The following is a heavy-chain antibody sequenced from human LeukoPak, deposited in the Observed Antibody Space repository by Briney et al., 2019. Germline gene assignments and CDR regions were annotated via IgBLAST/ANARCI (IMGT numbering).Heavy chain of an antibody. CDR3: ATLKAAAVYYYYMDV. J-gene: IGHJ6*03. Sequence: SETLSLTCTVSGGSISSYYWSWIRQPPGKGLEWIGYIYYSGSTNYNPSLKNRVTISVDTSKNQFSLKLSSVTAADTALYYCATLKAAAVYYYYMDVWGKGTTVTVSS. D-gene: IGHD6-13*01. V-gene: IGHV4-59*08. CDR2: IYYSGST. CDR1: GGSISSYY.